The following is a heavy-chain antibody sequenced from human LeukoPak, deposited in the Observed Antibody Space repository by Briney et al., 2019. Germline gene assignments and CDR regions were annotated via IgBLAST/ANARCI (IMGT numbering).Heavy chain of an antibody. CDR1: GGTFSSYA. CDR3: ASLGKDAYCSGGSCYYYYYGMDV. Sequence: ASVKVSCKASGGTFSSYAISWVRQAPGQGLEWMGGIIPIFGTANYAQKFQGRVTITADESTSTAYMELRSLRSDDTAVYYCASLGKDAYCSGGSCYYYYYGMDVWGQGTTVTVSS. J-gene: IGHJ6*02. D-gene: IGHD2-15*01. V-gene: IGHV1-69*13. CDR2: IIPIFGTA.